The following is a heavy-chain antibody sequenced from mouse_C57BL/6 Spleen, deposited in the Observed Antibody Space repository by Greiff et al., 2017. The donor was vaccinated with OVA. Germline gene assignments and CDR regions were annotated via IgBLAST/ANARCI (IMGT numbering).Heavy chain of an antibody. Sequence: EVKLQESGPELVKPGASVKMSCKASGYTFTDYNMHWVKQSHGKSLEWIGYINPNNGGTSYNQKFKGKATLTVNKSSSTAYMELRSLTSEDSAVYYCASRGITTVVAENAMDYWGQGTSVTVSS. V-gene: IGHV1-22*01. J-gene: IGHJ4*01. CDR1: GYTFTDYN. CDR2: INPNNGGT. D-gene: IGHD1-1*01. CDR3: ASRGITTVVAENAMDY.